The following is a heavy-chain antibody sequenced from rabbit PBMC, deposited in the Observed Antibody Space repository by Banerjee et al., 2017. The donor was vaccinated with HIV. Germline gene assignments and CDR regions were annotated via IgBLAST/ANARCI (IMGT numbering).Heavy chain of an antibody. CDR1: GFSFSSSYW. D-gene: IGHD4-1*01. J-gene: IGHJ4*01. CDR2: IYGGAFRNT. V-gene: IGHV1S45*01. Sequence: QEQLVESGGGLVQPGRSLTLTCTASGFSFSSSYWICWVRQAPGKGPEWIACIYGGAFRNTYYANWAKGRFTISETSSTTVTLQMTSLTAADTATYFCARDLAGVIGWNFNLWGPGTLVTVS. CDR3: ARDLAGVIGWNFNL.